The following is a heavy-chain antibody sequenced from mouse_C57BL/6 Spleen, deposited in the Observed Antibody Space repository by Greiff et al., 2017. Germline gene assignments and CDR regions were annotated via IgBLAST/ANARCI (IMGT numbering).Heavy chain of an antibody. D-gene: IGHD2-4*01. CDR1: GYTFTSYW. CDR3: AAGLRLSAMDY. Sequence: QVQLQQPGAELAKPGASVKLSCKASGYTFTSYWMRWVKQRPGRGLEWIGRIDPSSGGTKYNEKFKSKATLTVDKPSSTAYMQLSSLTSEDSAVYYWAAGLRLSAMDYWGQGTSVTVSS. CDR2: IDPSSGGT. V-gene: IGHV1-72*01. J-gene: IGHJ4*01.